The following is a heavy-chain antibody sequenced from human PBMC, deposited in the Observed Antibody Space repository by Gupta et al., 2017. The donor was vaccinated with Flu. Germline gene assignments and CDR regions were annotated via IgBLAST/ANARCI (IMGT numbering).Heavy chain of an antibody. CDR2: INTNTGNP. D-gene: IGHD3-3*01. CDR3: AREGDVWSGYYFDY. CDR1: VYTFTNYA. V-gene: IGHV7-4-1*02. J-gene: IGHJ4*02. Sequence: QVQLVQSGSELKKPGASVKVSCKASVYTFTNYAIHWVRQAPGQGLQWMGWINTNTGNPTYAQGFTGRFVFSLDTSVSTAYLQISSLKAEDTAVYYCAREGDVWSGYYFDYWGQGSLVTVSS.